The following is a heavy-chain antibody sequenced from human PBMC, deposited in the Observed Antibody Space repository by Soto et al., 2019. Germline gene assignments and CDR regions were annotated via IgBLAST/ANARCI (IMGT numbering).Heavy chain of an antibody. V-gene: IGHV4-59*08. CDR3: ARHLLIAAAGTFDY. CDR2: IHYTGST. Sequence: PSETLSLTCTVSGGSISNYYWSWIRRPPGKGLEWIGYIHYTGSTDYNPSLKSRVTISVDTSKNQFSLKLSSVTAADTAVYFCARHLLIAAAGTFDYWGQGALVTVS. D-gene: IGHD6-13*01. CDR1: GGSISNYY. J-gene: IGHJ4*02.